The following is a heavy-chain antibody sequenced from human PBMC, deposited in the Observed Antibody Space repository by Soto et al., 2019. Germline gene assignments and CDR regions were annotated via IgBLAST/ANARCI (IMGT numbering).Heavy chain of an antibody. CDR3: AKDSPSTYYYDSSGYYYPIPYFYY. D-gene: IGHD3-22*01. Sequence: GGSLRLSCAASGFTFSSYIMNWVRQAPGKGLEWVSSISSSSSYIYYADSVKGRFTISRDNAKNSLYLQMNSLRAEDTAVYYCAKDSPSTYYYDSSGYYYPIPYFYYWGQGNLVPVSS. V-gene: IGHV3-21*01. CDR1: GFTFSSYI. J-gene: IGHJ4*02. CDR2: ISSSSSYI.